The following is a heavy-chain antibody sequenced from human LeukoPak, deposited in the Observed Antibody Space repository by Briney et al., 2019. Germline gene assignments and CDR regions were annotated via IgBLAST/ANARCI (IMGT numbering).Heavy chain of an antibody. Sequence: ASMKVSCKASGYVFTAYYIHWVRQAPGQGLEWVGWINPSGAGSNTAQKFQGRVTMTEDTSTDTAYMELSSLRSEDTAVYYCATDRPQYYDFWSGYILWGQGTLVTVSS. CDR1: GYVFTAYY. CDR2: INPSGAGS. D-gene: IGHD3-3*01. CDR3: ATDRPQYYDFWSGYIL. J-gene: IGHJ4*02. V-gene: IGHV1-2*02.